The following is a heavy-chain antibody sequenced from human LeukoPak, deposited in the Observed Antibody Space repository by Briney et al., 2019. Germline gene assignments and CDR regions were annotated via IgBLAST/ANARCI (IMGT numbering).Heavy chain of an antibody. CDR1: GCTFTSYA. D-gene: IGHD2-15*01. J-gene: IGHJ5*02. V-gene: IGHV1-3*01. Sequence: ASVKVSCKASGCTFTSYAMHWVRQAPGQRLEWMGWINAGNGNTKYSQKFQGRVTITRDTSASTAYMELSSLRSEDTAVYYCARDKWGYCSGGSCGNWFDPWGQGTLVTVSS. CDR3: ARDKWGYCSGGSCGNWFDP. CDR2: INAGNGNT.